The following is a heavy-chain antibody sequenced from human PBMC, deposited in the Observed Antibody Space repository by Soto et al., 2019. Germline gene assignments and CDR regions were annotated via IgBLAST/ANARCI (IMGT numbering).Heavy chain of an antibody. Sequence: QLQLQESGPGLVKPSETLSLTCTVSGGFISTSSYYWGWVRQPPGKGLEWIGTIYYTGYTYYIPSLKGRVAMSVDTSKAHFSPHLTSVTAADTAIYYCARSAIAVNGLFDHWGLGTLVTGSS. D-gene: IGHD6-19*01. J-gene: IGHJ4*02. CDR3: ARSAIAVNGLFDH. CDR1: GGFISTSSYY. CDR2: IYYTGYT. V-gene: IGHV4-39*02.